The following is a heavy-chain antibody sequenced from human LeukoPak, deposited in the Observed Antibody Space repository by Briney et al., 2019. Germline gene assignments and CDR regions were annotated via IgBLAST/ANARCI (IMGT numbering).Heavy chain of an antibody. Sequence: PSETLSPTCTVSGGSISSSSYYWGWIRQPPGKGLEWIGSIYYSGSTYYNPSLKSRVTISVDTSKNQFSLKLSSVTAADTAVYYCARLEGGYWYFDLWGRGTLVTVSS. V-gene: IGHV4-39*01. CDR2: IYYSGST. D-gene: IGHD3-16*01. J-gene: IGHJ2*01. CDR3: ARLEGGYWYFDL. CDR1: GGSISSSSYY.